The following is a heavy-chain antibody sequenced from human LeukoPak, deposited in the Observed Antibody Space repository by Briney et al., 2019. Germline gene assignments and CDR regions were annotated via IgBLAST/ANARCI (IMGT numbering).Heavy chain of an antibody. Sequence: GESLKISCKGSGYSFTSYWIGWVRQMRGKGLEWMGIIYHGDSDTRYSPSFQGQVTISADKSISTAYLQWSSLKASDTAMYYCARLRYCSSTSCEQGWFDPWGQGTLVTVSS. V-gene: IGHV5-51*01. CDR2: IYHGDSDT. D-gene: IGHD2-2*01. CDR3: ARLRYCSSTSCEQGWFDP. J-gene: IGHJ5*02. CDR1: GYSFTSYW.